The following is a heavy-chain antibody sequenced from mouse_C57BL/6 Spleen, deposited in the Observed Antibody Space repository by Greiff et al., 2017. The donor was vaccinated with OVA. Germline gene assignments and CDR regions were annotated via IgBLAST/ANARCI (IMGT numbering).Heavy chain of an antibody. V-gene: IGHV1-26*01. CDR1: GYTFTDYY. Sequence: VQLQQSGPELVKPGASVKISCKASGYTFTDYYMNWVKQSHGKSLEWIGDINPNNGGTSYNQKFKGKATLTVDKSSSTAYMELRSLTSEDSAVYYCASPYYYGSRSGYFDVWGTGTTVTVSS. CDR3: ASPYYYGSRSGYFDV. J-gene: IGHJ1*03. D-gene: IGHD1-1*01. CDR2: INPNNGGT.